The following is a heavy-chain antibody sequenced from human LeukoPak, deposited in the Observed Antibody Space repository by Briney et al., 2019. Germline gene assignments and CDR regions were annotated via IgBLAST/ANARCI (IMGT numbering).Heavy chain of an antibody. V-gene: IGHV3-30*04. CDR3: AKIPLFGWFDP. D-gene: IGHD3-10*01. CDR1: GFSFNSYA. CDR2: ILYDESNK. Sequence: PGRSLRLSCAASGFSFNSYAMHWVRQAQGKGLEWVAVILYDESNKYYADSVKGRFTISRDNSKNTLYLQMNSLRAEDTAVYYCAKIPLFGWFDPWGQGTLVTVSS. J-gene: IGHJ5*02.